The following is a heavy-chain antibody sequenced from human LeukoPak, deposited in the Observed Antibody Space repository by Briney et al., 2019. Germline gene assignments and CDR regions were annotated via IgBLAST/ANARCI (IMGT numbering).Heavy chain of an antibody. CDR3: ARHVFHSSTYYGPIDY. CDR1: GGSITSSGFY. V-gene: IGHV4-39*01. CDR2: IYYSGST. Sequence: SETLSLTCTVSGGSITSSGFYWGWIRQPPGKGLQWLGNIYYSGSTYYSPSLKSRVTISVDTSNNQFSLQLRSVTAADTAAYYCARHVFHSSTYYGPIDYWGEGTLVTVSS. J-gene: IGHJ4*02. D-gene: IGHD6-13*01.